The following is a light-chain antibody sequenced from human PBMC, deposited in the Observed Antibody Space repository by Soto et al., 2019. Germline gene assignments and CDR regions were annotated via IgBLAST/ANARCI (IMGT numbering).Light chain of an antibody. CDR1: SSNIGHNS. J-gene: IGLJ2*01. Sequence: QSVLTQPPSVSAAPGQRVTISCSGSSSNIGHNSVSWYHQLPRTAPKLLIYDNNKRPSGIPDRFSGSKSGTSATLGITGLQAGDEADYYCETWDSSLNAVVFGGGTKLTVL. V-gene: IGLV1-51*01. CDR3: ETWDSSLNAVV. CDR2: DNN.